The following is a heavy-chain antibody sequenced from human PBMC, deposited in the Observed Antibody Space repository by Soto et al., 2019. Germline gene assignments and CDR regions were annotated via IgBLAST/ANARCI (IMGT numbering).Heavy chain of an antibody. CDR3: ARDHVGYCTSATCWDNSGWFDC. CDR1: GDSVSSNSAT. Sequence: SQTLSLTCAIAGDSVSSNSATWNWIRQSPSRGLEWLGRTYYRSKWFTDYPLSVKSRITISPDTSKNEFSLQLNSMTPEDTAVYFCARDHVGYCTSATCWDNSGWFDCLGQGTLVTVSS. J-gene: IGHJ4*02. CDR2: TYYRSKWFT. D-gene: IGHD2-2*01. V-gene: IGHV6-1*01.